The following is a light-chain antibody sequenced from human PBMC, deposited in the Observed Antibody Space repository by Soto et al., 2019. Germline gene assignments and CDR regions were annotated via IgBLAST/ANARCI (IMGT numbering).Light chain of an antibody. Sequence: QSALTQPASVSGSPGQSITIACTGTSSDVGGYNYVSWYQQHPGKAPKLMIYDVSNRPSGVSNRFSGSKSDNTAPLTISGLQTEDEAEYYCSSYTSSSTPYVFGTGTKLTVL. CDR3: SSYTSSSTPYV. V-gene: IGLV2-14*01. CDR1: SSDVGGYNY. J-gene: IGLJ1*01. CDR2: DVS.